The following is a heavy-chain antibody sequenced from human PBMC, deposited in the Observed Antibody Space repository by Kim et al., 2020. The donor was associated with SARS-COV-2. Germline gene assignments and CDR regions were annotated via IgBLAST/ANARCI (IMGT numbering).Heavy chain of an antibody. CDR2: IWYDGSNK. V-gene: IGHV3-33*01. J-gene: IGHJ6*02. CDR1: GFTFSSYG. CDR3: ASEDGGMDV. Sequence: GGSLRLSCAASGFTFSSYGMHWVRQAPGKGLEWVAVIWYDGSNKYYADSVKGRFTISRDNSKNTLYLQMNSLRAEDTAVYYCASEDGGMDVWGQGTTVTVSS.